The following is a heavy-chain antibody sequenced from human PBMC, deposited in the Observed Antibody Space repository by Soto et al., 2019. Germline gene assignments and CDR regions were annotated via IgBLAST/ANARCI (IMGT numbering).Heavy chain of an antibody. CDR3: VPGASNFDY. CDR1: GFSFSNYA. CDR2: ISGTGIST. D-gene: IGHD3-10*01. J-gene: IGHJ4*02. V-gene: IGHV3-23*01. Sequence: EVQLSESGGGLVQPGGSLRLSCAASGFSFSNYAMTWVRQAPGKGLEWVSTISGTGISTNYADSVKGRFTISRDNSKNPLYLQMSSLRAEDTAVYYCVPGASNFDYWGQGTLVTVSS.